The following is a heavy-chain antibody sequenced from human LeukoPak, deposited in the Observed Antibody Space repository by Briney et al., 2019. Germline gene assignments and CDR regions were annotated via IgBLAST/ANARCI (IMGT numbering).Heavy chain of an antibody. D-gene: IGHD6-13*01. Sequence: SVKVSCKASGGTFSSYAISWVRQAPGQGLEWKGRIIPILGIANYAQKFQGRVTITADKSTSTAYMELSSLRSEDTAVYYCARGLAAGMYYFDYWGQGTLVTVSS. V-gene: IGHV1-69*04. CDR3: ARGLAAGMYYFDY. J-gene: IGHJ4*02. CDR1: GGTFSSYA. CDR2: IIPILGIA.